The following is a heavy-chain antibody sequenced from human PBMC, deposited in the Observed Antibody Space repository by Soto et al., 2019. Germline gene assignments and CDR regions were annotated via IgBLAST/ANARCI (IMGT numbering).Heavy chain of an antibody. CDR1: GYTFTSYD. J-gene: IGHJ4*02. CDR3: ARGGSYWARRHYFDS. V-gene: IGHV1-8*02. D-gene: IGHD2-8*02. Sequence: QVQLVQSGAEMKKPGASVKVSCKASGYTFTSYDINWVRQAAGQGPEWMGSVTTRNGDTAFAQKYQGRVTVTSNTSMSTVYMELSNLRSDVTAVYYCARGGSYWARRHYFDSWGQGPLVTVSS. CDR2: VTTRNGDT.